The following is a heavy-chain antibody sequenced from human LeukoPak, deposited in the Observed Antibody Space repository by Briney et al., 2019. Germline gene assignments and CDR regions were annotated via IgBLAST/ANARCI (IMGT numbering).Heavy chain of an antibody. CDR2: IYYSGGT. J-gene: IGHJ5*02. CDR1: GDSFSRGTYN. V-gene: IGHV4-31*03. Sequence: SETLSLTFTVSGDSFSRGTYNWSWIRQHPGKAPEWIGNIYYSGGTYYNPSLKSRVTMSVDTSKNQFSLKLKAVTAADTAIYYCQRDRGENRSHYSWFDPWGQGTLVTVSS. D-gene: IGHD3-10*01. CDR3: QRDRGENRSHYSWFDP.